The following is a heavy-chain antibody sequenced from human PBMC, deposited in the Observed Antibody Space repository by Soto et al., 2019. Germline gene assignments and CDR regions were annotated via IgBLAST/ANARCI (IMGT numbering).Heavy chain of an antibody. J-gene: IGHJ5*02. Sequence: GGSLRLYRAGSGVTFSRYSMIWVRQAPGKGLEWVSYISSSSSTIYYADSVKGRFTISRDNAKNSLYLQMNSLRDEDTAVYYCARDGCWYRRSSEFWYLPWGQAPLFTVS. D-gene: IGHD6-6*01. CDR1: GVTFSRYS. CDR2: ISSSSSTI. V-gene: IGHV3-48*02. CDR3: ARDGCWYRRSSEFWYLP.